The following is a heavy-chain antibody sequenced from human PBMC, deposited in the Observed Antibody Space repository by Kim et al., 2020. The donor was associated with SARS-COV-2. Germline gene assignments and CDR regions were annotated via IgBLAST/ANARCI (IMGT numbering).Heavy chain of an antibody. J-gene: IGHJ6*02. Sequence: GGSLRLSCTASGFTFGDYAMSWFRQAPGKGLEWVGFIRSKAYGGTTEYAASVKGRFTISRDDSKSIAYLQMNSLKTEDTAVYYCTRGLMVRGVHYYYGMDVWGQGTTVTVSS. CDR2: IRSKAYGGTT. CDR3: TRGLMVRGVHYYYGMDV. D-gene: IGHD3-10*01. CDR1: GFTFGDYA. V-gene: IGHV3-49*03.